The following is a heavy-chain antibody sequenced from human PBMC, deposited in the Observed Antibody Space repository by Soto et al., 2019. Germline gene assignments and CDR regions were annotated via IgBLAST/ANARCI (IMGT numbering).Heavy chain of an antibody. CDR3: AAGIETQQLVLDWFDP. Sequence: ASVKVSCKASGFTFTSSAVQWVRQARGQRLEWIGWIVVGSGNTNYAQKFQERVTITRYMSTSTAYMELSSLRSEDTAVYYCAAGIETQQLVLDWFDPWGQGTLVTVSS. D-gene: IGHD6-13*01. CDR1: GFTFTSSA. J-gene: IGHJ5*02. V-gene: IGHV1-58*01. CDR2: IVVGSGNT.